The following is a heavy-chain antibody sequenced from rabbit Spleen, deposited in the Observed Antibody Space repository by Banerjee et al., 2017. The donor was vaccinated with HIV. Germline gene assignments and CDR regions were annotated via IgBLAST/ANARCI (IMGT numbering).Heavy chain of an antibody. V-gene: IGHV1S45*01. CDR1: GFDFSSVHD. Sequence: QEQLEESGGDLVKPGASLTLTCTASGFDFSSVHDMCWVRQAPGKGLEWIGCIYADSGGSTYYARWARRRFTISKTSSTTVTLRLTSLTAADTATYCCARDLAGVIGWNFSLWGPGTLVTVS. CDR2: IYADSGGST. J-gene: IGHJ4*01. CDR3: ARDLAGVIGWNFSL. D-gene: IGHD4-1*01.